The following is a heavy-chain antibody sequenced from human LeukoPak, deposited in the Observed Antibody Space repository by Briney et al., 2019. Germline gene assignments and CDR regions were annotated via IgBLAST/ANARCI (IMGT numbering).Heavy chain of an antibody. CDR1: GGSISSSNW. Sequence: PSETLSLTCAISGGSISSSNWWSWVRQPPGKGLEWIGEIYHSGSTNYNPSLKSRVTISVDTSKNQFSLKLSSVTAADTAVYYCARARGRYCSGGSCYLFPFVVDYWGQGTLVTVPS. V-gene: IGHV4-4*02. J-gene: IGHJ4*02. CDR2: IYHSGST. CDR3: ARARGRYCSGGSCYLFPFVVDY. D-gene: IGHD2-15*01.